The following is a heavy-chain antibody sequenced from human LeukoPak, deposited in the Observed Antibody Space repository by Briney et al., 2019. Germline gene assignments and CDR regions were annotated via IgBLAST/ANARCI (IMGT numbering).Heavy chain of an antibody. D-gene: IGHD2-15*01. V-gene: IGHV3-30*04. Sequence: SCKASGYTFTGYYMHWVRQAPGKGLEWVAVISYDRLLGRFKYDADSVKGRFTISRDNSENTLYLQMNSLRVEDTAVYYCAREGGCSSGSCSGMDVWGKGTTVTVSS. CDR2: ISYDRLLGRFK. CDR3: AREGGCSSGSCSGMDV. CDR1: GYTFTGYY. J-gene: IGHJ6*04.